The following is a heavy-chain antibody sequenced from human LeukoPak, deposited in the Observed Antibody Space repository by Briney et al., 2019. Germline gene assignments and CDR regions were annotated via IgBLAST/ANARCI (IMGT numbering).Heavy chain of an antibody. CDR2: MNPNSGNT. Sequence: GASVKVSCKASGYTFTGYYMHWVRQAPGQGLEWMGWMNPNSGNTGYAQKFQGRVTMTRNTSISTAYMELSSLRSEDTAVYYCARGLGNDGIFDYWGQGTLVTVSS. D-gene: IGHD1-1*01. J-gene: IGHJ4*02. CDR3: ARGLGNDGIFDY. CDR1: GYTFTGYY. V-gene: IGHV1-8*02.